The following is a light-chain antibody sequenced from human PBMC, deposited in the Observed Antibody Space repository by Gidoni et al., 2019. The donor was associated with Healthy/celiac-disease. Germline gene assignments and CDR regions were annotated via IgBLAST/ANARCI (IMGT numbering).Light chain of an antibody. Sequence: EIVLTQSPATLSLSPGEQATLSCRASQSVSSYLAWYQQTPGPAPRLLIYDASNRATGLPARFRGRGSGTGFPLTSSLLAPEYFAVYYCQQRSNRPTFXPXTKLEIK. J-gene: IGKJ2*01. CDR1: QSVSSY. CDR3: QQRSNRPT. CDR2: DAS. V-gene: IGKV3-11*01.